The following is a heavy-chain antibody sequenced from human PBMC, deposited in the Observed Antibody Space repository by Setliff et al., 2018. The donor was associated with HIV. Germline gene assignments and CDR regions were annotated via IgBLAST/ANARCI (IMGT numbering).Heavy chain of an antibody. CDR2: IHTSGRT. CDR3: ARETYDYVWGTYRYRPRHFDY. Sequence: PSETLSLTCAVSGVSINSGTYYTYYWTWIRQPAGKGLEWIGHIHTSGRTTYNPSLRSRLNISVDMSKNQLFLNLTSMSAADTAVYYCARETYDYVWGTYRYRPRHFDYWGQGTLVTVSS. D-gene: IGHD3-16*02. J-gene: IGHJ4*02. CDR1: GVSINSGTYYTYY. V-gene: IGHV4-61*09.